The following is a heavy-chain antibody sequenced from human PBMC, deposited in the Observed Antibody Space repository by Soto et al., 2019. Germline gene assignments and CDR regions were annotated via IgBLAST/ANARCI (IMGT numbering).Heavy chain of an antibody. J-gene: IGHJ6*02. Sequence: ASVKVSCKASGYTFTGYYMHWVRQAPGQGLEWMGWINPSSGGTNYAQKFQGWVTMTRDTSISTAYMELSRLRSDDTAVYYCAREELRFLEWLQPNYYYGMDVWGQGTTVTVSS. CDR2: INPSSGGT. V-gene: IGHV1-2*04. CDR1: GYTFTGYY. CDR3: AREELRFLEWLQPNYYYGMDV. D-gene: IGHD3-3*01.